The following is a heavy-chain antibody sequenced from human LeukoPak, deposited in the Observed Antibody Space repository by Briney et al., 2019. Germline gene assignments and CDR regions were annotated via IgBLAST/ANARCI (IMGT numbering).Heavy chain of an antibody. J-gene: IGHJ5*02. D-gene: IGHD6-13*01. CDR2: INPYNGNT. Sequence: ASVKVSCKASGYTFTSYGISWVRQAPGQGLEWMGWINPYNGNTNYAQNLQGRVTMTTDTSTSTAYMELRSLRSDDTAVYYCAARAGGFNWFDPWGQGNLVTV. CDR1: GYTFTSYG. CDR3: AARAGGFNWFDP. V-gene: IGHV1-18*01.